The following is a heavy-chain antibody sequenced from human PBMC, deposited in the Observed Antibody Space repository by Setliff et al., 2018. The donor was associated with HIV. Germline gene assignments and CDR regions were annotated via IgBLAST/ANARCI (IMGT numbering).Heavy chain of an antibody. CDR3: ARDGHLYGQPFDY. D-gene: IGHD3-10*01. J-gene: IGHJ4*02. Sequence: GGSLRLSCAASGFSFSRYWMSWVRQAPGKGLEWVASIDHFGSEENYVDPVRGRFTVSRDNTKNSLHLQLDSLSAEDAAVYFCARDGHLYGQPFDYWGQGALVTVSS. CDR2: IDHFGSEE. V-gene: IGHV3-7*05. CDR1: GFSFSRYW.